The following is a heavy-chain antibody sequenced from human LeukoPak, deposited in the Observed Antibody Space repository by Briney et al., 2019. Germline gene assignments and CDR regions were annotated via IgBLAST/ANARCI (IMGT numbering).Heavy chain of an antibody. J-gene: IGHJ4*02. D-gene: IGHD3-3*01. CDR3: ARGEGLTIFGVVTDYYFDY. V-gene: IGHV3-7*01. CDR2: IKQDGSEK. Sequence: EGSLRLSCAASGFTFSSYWMSWVRQAPGKGLEWVANIKQDGSEKYYVDSVKGRFTISRDNAKNSLYLQMNSLRAEDTAVYYCARGEGLTIFGVVTDYYFDYWGQGTLVTVSS. CDR1: GFTFSSYW.